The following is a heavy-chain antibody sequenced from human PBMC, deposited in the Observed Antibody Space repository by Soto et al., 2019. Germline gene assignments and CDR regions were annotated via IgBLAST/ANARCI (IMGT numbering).Heavy chain of an antibody. CDR3: ASVLELHYYYGMDV. CDR1: GGTFNSYA. Sequence: QVQLVQSGAEVKKPGSSVKVSCKASGGTFNSYAISWVRQAPGQGLEWMGGIIPIFGTADYAQKFQGRVTNTADESTSTAYMELSSLRSEDTAVYYCASVLELHYYYGMDVWGQGTTVTVSS. J-gene: IGHJ6*02. CDR2: IIPIFGTA. V-gene: IGHV1-69*12. D-gene: IGHD1-7*01.